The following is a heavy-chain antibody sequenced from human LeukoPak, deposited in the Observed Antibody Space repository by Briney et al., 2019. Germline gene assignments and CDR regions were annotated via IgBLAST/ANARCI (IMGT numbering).Heavy chain of an antibody. CDR3: ARSGGEQWLGNWFDP. CDR1: GDSVSNNGAA. D-gene: IGHD6-19*01. CDR2: AYYRSKWYY. V-gene: IGHV6-1*01. J-gene: IGHJ5*02. Sequence: SQTLSLTCAISGDSVSNNGAAWNWIRQSPSRGLEWLGRAYYRSKWYYDYAVSVQGRITINPDTSKNQFSLQLNSVTPEDTAVYYCARSGGEQWLGNWFDPWGQGTLVTVSS.